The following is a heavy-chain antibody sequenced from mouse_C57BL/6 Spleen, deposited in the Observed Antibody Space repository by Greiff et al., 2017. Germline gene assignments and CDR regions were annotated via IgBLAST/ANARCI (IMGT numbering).Heavy chain of an antibody. CDR1: GYTFTSYW. D-gene: IGHD3-2*02. Sequence: QVQLQQSGAELVKPGASVKMSCKASGYTFTSYWLTWVKQRPGQGLEWIGDIYPGSGSTNYNEKFKSKATLTVDTSSSTAYMQLSSLTSEDSAVYYCARGNDSSGYEDYFDYWGQGTTLTVSS. V-gene: IGHV1-55*01. CDR2: IYPGSGST. CDR3: ARGNDSSGYEDYFDY. J-gene: IGHJ2*01.